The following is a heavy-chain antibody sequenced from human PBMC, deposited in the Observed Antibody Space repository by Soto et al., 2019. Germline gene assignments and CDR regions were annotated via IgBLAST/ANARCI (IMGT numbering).Heavy chain of an antibody. J-gene: IGHJ4*02. D-gene: IGHD4-17*01. V-gene: IGHV4-39*01. CDR1: GGSVTNGSYY. Sequence: SETLSLTCTVSGGSVTNGSYYWGWIRQSPGKGLEWIGSVYYRGRSYSKSSVKSRVTISVDTSKNQFSLNFNSVTASDTALYYCVSQRTTVLTQAYFDYWGPGALVTV. CDR3: VSQRTTVLTQAYFDY. CDR2: VYYRGRS.